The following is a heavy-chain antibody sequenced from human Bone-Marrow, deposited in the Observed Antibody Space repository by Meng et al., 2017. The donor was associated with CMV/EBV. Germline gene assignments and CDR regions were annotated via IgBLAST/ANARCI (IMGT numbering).Heavy chain of an antibody. Sequence: DISWVRQAPGQGLEWMGGIIPIFGTANYAQKFQGRVTITADKSTSTAYMELSSLRSEDTAVYYCAGGYCSGGSCYSKGPPVYNWFDPWGQGTLVTVSS. V-gene: IGHV1-69*06. CDR3: AGGYCSGGSCYSKGPPVYNWFDP. J-gene: IGHJ5*02. CDR1: D. D-gene: IGHD2-15*01. CDR2: IIPIFGTA.